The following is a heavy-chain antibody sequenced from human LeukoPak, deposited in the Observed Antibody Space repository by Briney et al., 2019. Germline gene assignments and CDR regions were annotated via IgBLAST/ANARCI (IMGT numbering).Heavy chain of an antibody. CDR2: IYYSGST. Sequence: SETLSLTCTVSGGSISSYYWSWIRQPPGKGLEWIGYIYYSGSTNYNPSLKSRVTISVDTSKNQFSLKLSSVTAADTAVYYCARTHYDSSTANWGQGTLVTVSS. CDR3: ARTHYDSSTAN. J-gene: IGHJ4*02. D-gene: IGHD3-22*01. CDR1: GGSISSYY. V-gene: IGHV4-59*12.